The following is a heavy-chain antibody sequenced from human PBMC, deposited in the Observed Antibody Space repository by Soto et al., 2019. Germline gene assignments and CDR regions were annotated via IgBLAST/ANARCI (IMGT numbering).Heavy chain of an antibody. CDR1: GGSISSSSYY. Sequence: SSETLSLTCTVSGGSISSSSYYWGWIRQPPGKGLEWIGSIYYSGSTYYNPSLKSRVTISVDTSKNQFSLKLSSVTAADTAVYSFARLWVKIVEVPAAIHFDSGGQGTRVPVSS. CDR3: ARLWVKIVEVPAAIHFDS. D-gene: IGHD2-2*01. J-gene: IGHJ4*02. V-gene: IGHV4-39*01. CDR2: IYYSGST.